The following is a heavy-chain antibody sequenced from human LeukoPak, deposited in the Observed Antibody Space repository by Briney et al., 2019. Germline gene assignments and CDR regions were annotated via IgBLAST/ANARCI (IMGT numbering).Heavy chain of an antibody. CDR1: GGSINSDDYY. Sequence: PSETLSLTCTVSGGSINSDDYYWSWIRQPPGKGLEWIAYIYYSGSTNYNPSLKSRVSISVDTSKNQFSLKLSSVTSADTAVYYRARSGYSYGYGYWGQGTLVTVSS. CDR3: ARSGYSYGYGY. D-gene: IGHD5-18*01. CDR2: IYYSGST. J-gene: IGHJ4*02. V-gene: IGHV4-30-4*01.